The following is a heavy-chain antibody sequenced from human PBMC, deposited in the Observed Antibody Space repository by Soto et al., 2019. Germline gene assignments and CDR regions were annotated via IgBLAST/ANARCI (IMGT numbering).Heavy chain of an antibody. CDR3: ARGDYDILTGYYMPDAFDI. Sequence: KASGYTFSSYGITWVRQAPGQGLEWMGWISAYNGNTNYAQKLQGRVTMTTDTSTSTAYMELRSLRSDDTAVYYCARGDYDILTGYYMPDAFDIWGQGTMVTVSS. CDR1: GYTFSSYG. CDR2: ISAYNGNT. V-gene: IGHV1-18*01. D-gene: IGHD3-9*01. J-gene: IGHJ3*02.